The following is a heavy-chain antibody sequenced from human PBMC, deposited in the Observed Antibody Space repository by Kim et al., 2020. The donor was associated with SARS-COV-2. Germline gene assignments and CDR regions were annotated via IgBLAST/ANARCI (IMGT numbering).Heavy chain of an antibody. CDR1: GFTFSSYG. V-gene: IGHV3-30*18. CDR2: ISYDGSNK. D-gene: IGHD1-26*01. CDR3: AKEGTSKIVGATLGLYYFDY. J-gene: IGHJ4*02. Sequence: GGSLRLSCAASGFTFSSYGMHWVRQAPGKGLEWVAVISYDGSNKYYADSVKGRFTISRDNSKNTLYLQMNSLRAEDTAVYYCAKEGTSKIVGATLGLYYFDYWGQGTLVTVSS.